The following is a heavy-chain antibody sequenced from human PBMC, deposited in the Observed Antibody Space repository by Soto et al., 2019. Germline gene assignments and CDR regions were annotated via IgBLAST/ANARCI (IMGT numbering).Heavy chain of an antibody. CDR2: IIPIFGTA. Sequence: SVKVSCKASGGTLSSYAIRRVRQAPGRGLEWMGGIIPIFGTANYAQKFPGRVTITADESTSTAYMELSSLRSEDTAVYYCARGVDIVANEDYYYGMDVWGQGTTVTVSS. J-gene: IGHJ6*02. CDR1: GGTLSSYA. CDR3: ARGVDIVANEDYYYGMDV. V-gene: IGHV1-69*13. D-gene: IGHD5-12*01.